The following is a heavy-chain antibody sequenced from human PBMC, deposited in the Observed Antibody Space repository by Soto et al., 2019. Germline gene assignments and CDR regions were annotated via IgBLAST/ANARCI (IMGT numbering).Heavy chain of an antibody. Sequence: SETLSLTCTVSGGSISSYYWSWIRQPPGKGLEWIGYIYYSGSTNYNPSLKSRVTISVDTSKNQFSLKLSSVTAADTAVYYCARTYGDYAPGDFDLWGRGTLVTVSS. CDR1: GGSISSYY. CDR3: ARTYGDYAPGDFDL. D-gene: IGHD4-17*01. CDR2: IYYSGST. V-gene: IGHV4-59*01. J-gene: IGHJ2*01.